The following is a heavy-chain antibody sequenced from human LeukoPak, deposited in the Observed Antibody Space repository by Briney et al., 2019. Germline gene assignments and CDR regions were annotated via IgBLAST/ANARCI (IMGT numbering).Heavy chain of an antibody. CDR1: GYTFTAYN. CDR2: INANSDGT. D-gene: IGHD6-19*01. V-gene: IGHV1-2*02. J-gene: IGHJ4*02. CDR3: ARGGSGLVY. Sequence: ASVKVSCEASGYTFTAYNIHWVRQAPGQGLEWMGWINANSDGTDSAQKFQGRVTMTRDTSISTAYMELSGLRYDDTAVYYCARGGSGLVYWGQGTLVTVSS.